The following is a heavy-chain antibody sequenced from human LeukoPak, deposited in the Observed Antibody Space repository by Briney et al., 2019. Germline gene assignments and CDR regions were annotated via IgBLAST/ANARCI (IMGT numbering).Heavy chain of an antibody. CDR1: GGSIRSYY. J-gene: IGHJ4*02. V-gene: IGHV4-34*01. D-gene: IGHD2-2*01. Sequence: SETLSLTCTVSGGSIRSYYWSWIRQPPGKGLEWIGEINHSGSTNYNPSLKSRVTISVDTSKNQFSLKLSSVTAADTAVYYCARAPYCSSTSCYKDYWGQGTLVTVSS. CDR2: INHSGST. CDR3: ARAPYCSSTSCYKDY.